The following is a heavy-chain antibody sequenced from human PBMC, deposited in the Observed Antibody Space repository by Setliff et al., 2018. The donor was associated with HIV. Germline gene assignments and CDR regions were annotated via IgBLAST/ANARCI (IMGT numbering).Heavy chain of an antibody. CDR1: GYTFTSYY. J-gene: IGHJ4*02. Sequence: ASVKVSCKASGYTFTSYYMHWVRRAPGKGLEWMGGFDPEDGETIYTQKFQGRVTMSEDTSTDTAYMELDSLRSEDTAVYYCATTPGGCSGGNCYSLAHWGQGTLVTVSS. V-gene: IGHV1-24*01. CDR2: FDPEDGET. CDR3: ATTPGGCSGGNCYSLAH. D-gene: IGHD2-15*01.